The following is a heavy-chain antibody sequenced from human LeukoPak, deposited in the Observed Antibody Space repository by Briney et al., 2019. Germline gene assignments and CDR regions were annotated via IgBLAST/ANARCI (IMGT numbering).Heavy chain of an antibody. CDR1: GFSFMNAW. J-gene: IGHJ4*02. V-gene: IGHV3-15*01. D-gene: IGHD2/OR15-2a*01. CDR3: TTFYHEYSPY. CDR2: VKSNADGGTP. Sequence: GGSLRLSCAASGFSFMNAWMIWVRQAPGKGLEWVGRVKSNADGGTPDYAAPARGRFTISRDDSKNTLYLQMNSLKTEDTAVYYCTTFYHEYSPYWGRGTLVTVSS.